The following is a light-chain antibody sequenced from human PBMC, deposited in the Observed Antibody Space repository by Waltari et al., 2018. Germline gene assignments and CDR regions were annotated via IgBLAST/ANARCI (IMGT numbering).Light chain of an antibody. J-gene: IGKJ2*01. CDR1: SVLYRSNKKDD. Sequence: SVLYRSNKKDDLAWYQQKPGQPPKLLVFWASTRESGVPDRLSGGGSGTDFTLTISSRQAEDVAVYYCQQYHSFPYTFGQGTKLEIK. CDR2: WAS. CDR3: QQYHSFPYT. V-gene: IGKV4-1*01.